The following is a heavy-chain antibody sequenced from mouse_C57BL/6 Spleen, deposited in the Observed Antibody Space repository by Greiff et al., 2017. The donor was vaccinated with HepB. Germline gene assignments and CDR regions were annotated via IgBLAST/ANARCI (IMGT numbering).Heavy chain of an antibody. D-gene: IGHD2-4*01. CDR2: IYPRSGNT. CDR1: GYTFTSYG. Sequence: VQLKQSGAELARPGASVKLSCKASGYTFTSYGISWVKQRTGQGLEWIGEIYPRSGNTYYNEKFKGKATLTADKSSSTAYMELRSLTSEDSAVYFCARSTMITPYYAMDYWGQGTSVTVSS. J-gene: IGHJ4*01. V-gene: IGHV1-81*01. CDR3: ARSTMITPYYAMDY.